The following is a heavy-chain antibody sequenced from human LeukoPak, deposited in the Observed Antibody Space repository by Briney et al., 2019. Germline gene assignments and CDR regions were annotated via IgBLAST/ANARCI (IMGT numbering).Heavy chain of an antibody. CDR1: GXSIRSSTYY. J-gene: IGHJ4*02. Sequence: KPSETLSLTCTVSGXSIRSSTYYWAWIRQPPGKGLEWTGTIHHSGDTYYNPSLKSRVTISVDTSKNQFSLKLSSVTAADTAVYYCARVGKTLFDYWGQGTLVTVSS. CDR3: ARVGKTLFDY. CDR2: IHHSGDT. V-gene: IGHV4-39*07.